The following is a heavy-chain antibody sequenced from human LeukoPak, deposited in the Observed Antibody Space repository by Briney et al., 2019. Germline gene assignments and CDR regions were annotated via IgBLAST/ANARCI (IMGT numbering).Heavy chain of an antibody. J-gene: IGHJ4*02. Sequence: RGSLRPSCAASGFTFSSYAMSWVRQAPGKGLEWVSGISGSGGSTYYADSVKGRFTISRDNSKNTLYVQMNSLRGEDTAVYYCAKKRGGGGYTGYWGQGTLVTVSS. V-gene: IGHV3-23*01. CDR3: AKKRGGGGYTGY. D-gene: IGHD5-24*01. CDR1: GFTFSSYA. CDR2: ISGSGGST.